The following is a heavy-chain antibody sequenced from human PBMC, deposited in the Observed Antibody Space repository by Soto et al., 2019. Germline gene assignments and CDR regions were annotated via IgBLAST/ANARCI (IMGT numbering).Heavy chain of an antibody. CDR2: IYYSGST. CDR1: GGSISSGGYY. V-gene: IGHV4-31*03. CDR3: ARGRYYDILTAPLDR. J-gene: IGHJ5*02. D-gene: IGHD3-9*01. Sequence: QVQLQESGPGLVKPSQTLSLTCTVSGGSISSGGYYWSWIRQHPGKGLEWIGYIYYSGSTYYNPYLKSRVTISVDTSKNQFSLKLSSVTAADTAVYYCARGRYYDILTAPLDRWGQGTLVTVSS.